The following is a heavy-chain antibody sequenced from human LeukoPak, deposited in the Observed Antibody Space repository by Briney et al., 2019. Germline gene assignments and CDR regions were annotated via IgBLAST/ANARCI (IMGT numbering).Heavy chain of an antibody. CDR3: AREGPGEAAAYADAFDI. D-gene: IGHD6-13*01. Sequence: KSSETLSLTCTVSGGSISNYWSWIRQPPGKGLEWIGYIYYSGSTNYNPSLKSRVTISVDTSKNQFSLKLSSVTAADTAVYYCAREGPGEAAAYADAFDIWGQGTMVTVSS. CDR2: IYYSGST. CDR1: GGSISNY. V-gene: IGHV4-59*01. J-gene: IGHJ3*02.